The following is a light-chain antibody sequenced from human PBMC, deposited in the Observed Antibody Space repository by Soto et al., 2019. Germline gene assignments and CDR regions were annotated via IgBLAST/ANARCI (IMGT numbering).Light chain of an antibody. V-gene: IGLV2-14*01. CDR2: EVS. CDR1: NSDVGHYNY. Sequence: QSALTQPASVSGSPGQSITISCTGTNSDVGHYNYVSWYQQHPGKAPKLMIFEVSNRPSGISNHFSGSKSGNTASLTISGLQAEDEADYYCSSYTSSSTYVFGTGTKLTVL. CDR3: SSYTSSSTYV. J-gene: IGLJ1*01.